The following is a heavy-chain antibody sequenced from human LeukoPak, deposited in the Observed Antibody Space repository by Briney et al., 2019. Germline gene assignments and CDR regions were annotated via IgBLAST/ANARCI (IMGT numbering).Heavy chain of an antibody. CDR2: ISSSSSTI. CDR1: GFSFSTYT. CDR3: AIDPLTIFGVRWDDAFDI. V-gene: IGHV3-48*01. D-gene: IGHD3-3*01. Sequence: GGSLRLSCAASGFSFSTYTMKWVRQAPGKGLEWVSYISSSSSTIYYADSVKGRFTISRDNAKNSLYLQMNSLRAEDTAVYYCAIDPLTIFGVRWDDAFDIWGQGTMVTVSS. J-gene: IGHJ3*02.